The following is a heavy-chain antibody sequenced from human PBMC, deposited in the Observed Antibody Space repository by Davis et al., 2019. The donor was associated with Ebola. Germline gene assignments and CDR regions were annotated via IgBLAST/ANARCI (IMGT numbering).Heavy chain of an antibody. V-gene: IGHV4-59*01. J-gene: IGHJ5*02. CDR2: IYYSGST. CDR1: GGSISSYY. CDR3: ARIYGSGSYGGGWFDP. Sequence: MPSETLSLTCTVSGGSISSYYWSWIRQPPGKGLEWIGYIYYSGSTNYNPSLKSRVTISVDTSKNQFSLKLSSVTAADTAVYYCARIYGSGSYGGGWFDPWGQGTLVTVSS. D-gene: IGHD3-10*01.